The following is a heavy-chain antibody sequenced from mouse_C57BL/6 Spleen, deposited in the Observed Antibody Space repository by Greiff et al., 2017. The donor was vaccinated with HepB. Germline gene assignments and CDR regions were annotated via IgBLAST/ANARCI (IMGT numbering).Heavy chain of an antibody. Sequence: QVQLQQSGPELVKPGASVKISCKASGYTFTDYYINWVKQRPGQGLEWIGWIFPGSGSTYYNEKFKGKATLTVDKSSSTAYMLLSSLTSEDSAVYFCARSFITTVVAPFGYWGQGTTLTVSS. CDR1: GYTFTDYY. CDR3: ARSFITTVVAPFGY. V-gene: IGHV1-75*01. D-gene: IGHD1-1*01. CDR2: IFPGSGST. J-gene: IGHJ2*01.